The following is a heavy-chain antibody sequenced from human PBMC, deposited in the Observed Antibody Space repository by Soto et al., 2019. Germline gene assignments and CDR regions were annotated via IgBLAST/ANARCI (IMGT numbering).Heavy chain of an antibody. CDR2: VSWNSGSI. V-gene: IGHV3-9*01. Sequence: EVQLVESGGGLVQPGRSLRLSCAASGFTFDDYAMHWVRQAPGKGLEWVSGVSWNSGSIGYADSVKGRFTISRDNAKNSLSLQMNSLRTEDTALYYCAKAPGIAVAGLIDYWGQGTLVTVSS. D-gene: IGHD6-19*01. CDR3: AKAPGIAVAGLIDY. J-gene: IGHJ4*02. CDR1: GFTFDDYA.